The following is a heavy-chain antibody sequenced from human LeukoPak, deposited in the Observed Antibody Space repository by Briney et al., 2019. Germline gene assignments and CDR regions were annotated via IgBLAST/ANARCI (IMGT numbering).Heavy chain of an antibody. J-gene: IGHJ5*02. CDR1: GGTFSSYA. D-gene: IGHD2-15*01. Sequence: ASVKVSCKASGGTFSSYAISWVRQAPGQGLEWMGGIIPIFGTANYAQKFQGRVTITADESTSTAYMELSSLRSEDTAVYYCARHGAVVVAAIENWFDPWGQGTLVTVSS. CDR3: ARHGAVVVAAIENWFDP. V-gene: IGHV1-69*01. CDR2: IIPIFGTA.